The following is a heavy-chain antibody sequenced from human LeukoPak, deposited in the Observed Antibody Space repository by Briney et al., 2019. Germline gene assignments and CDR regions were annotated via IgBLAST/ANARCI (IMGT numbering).Heavy chain of an antibody. V-gene: IGHV4-59*01. D-gene: IGHD3-10*01. CDR2: IYYSGST. CDR1: GGSISSYY. CDR3: ARAGGSYYPIMYNWFDP. J-gene: IGHJ5*02. Sequence: PSETLSLTCTVAGGSISSYYWSSIRQPPGKGLEWIGYIYYSGSTNYNPSLKSRVTISVDTSKNQFSLKLSSVTAADTAVYYCARAGGSYYPIMYNWFDPWGQGTLVTVSS.